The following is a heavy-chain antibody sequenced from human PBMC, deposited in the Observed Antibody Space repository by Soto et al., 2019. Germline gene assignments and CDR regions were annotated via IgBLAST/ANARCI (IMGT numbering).Heavy chain of an antibody. V-gene: IGHV3-33*01. Sequence: QVQLVESGGGVVQPGRSLRLSCAASGFTFSSYGMHWVRQAPGKGLEWVAVIWYDGSNNYYADSVKGRFTISSDNSKNTLYLQMNSLRAEDTAVYYCARTYYALDYWGQGTLVTVSS. J-gene: IGHJ4*02. CDR3: ARTYYALDY. CDR2: IWYDGSNN. CDR1: GFTFSSYG. D-gene: IGHD2-2*01.